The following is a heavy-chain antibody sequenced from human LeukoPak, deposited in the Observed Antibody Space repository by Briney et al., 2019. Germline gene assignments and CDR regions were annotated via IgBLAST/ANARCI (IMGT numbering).Heavy chain of an antibody. J-gene: IGHJ4*02. V-gene: IGHV4-30-2*01. Sequence: SQTLSLTCAVSGGSISSGGYSWSWIRQPPGKGLEWIGHIYHSGSTYYNPSLKSRVTISVDRSKKQFSLKLSSVTAADTAVYYCARDFERYYDFWSGYSAFDYWGQGTLVTVSS. CDR1: GGSISSGGYS. CDR2: IYHSGST. D-gene: IGHD3-3*01. CDR3: ARDFERYYDFWSGYSAFDY.